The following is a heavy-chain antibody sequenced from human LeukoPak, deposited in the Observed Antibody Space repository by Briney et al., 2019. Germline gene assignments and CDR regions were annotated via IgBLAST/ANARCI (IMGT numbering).Heavy chain of an antibody. V-gene: IGHV3-64*01. Sequence: GGSLRLSCAASGFTFHTYTMHWVRQAPGKGLEFVSAISFNGGSTYYANSVKGRFTISGDNSKNTLFLQMGSLRDEDMAVYYCARDTEDKYSSSWIFDYWGQGTLVTVSS. CDR2: ISFNGGST. CDR1: GFTFHTYT. CDR3: ARDTEDKYSSSWIFDY. D-gene: IGHD6-13*01. J-gene: IGHJ4*02.